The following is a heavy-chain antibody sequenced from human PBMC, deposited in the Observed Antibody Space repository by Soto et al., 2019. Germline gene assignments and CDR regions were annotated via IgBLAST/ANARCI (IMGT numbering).Heavy chain of an antibody. CDR2: IYYSGST. Sequence: SETLSLTCTVSGGSISSGGYYWSWIRQHPGKGLEWIGFIYYSGSTYYNPSLKSRVTISVDTSKNQFSLKLSSVTAADTAVYYCARGSLKAAAIDYWGQGTLVTVSS. D-gene: IGHD2-15*01. V-gene: IGHV4-31*03. J-gene: IGHJ4*02. CDR1: GGSISSGGYY. CDR3: ARGSLKAAAIDY.